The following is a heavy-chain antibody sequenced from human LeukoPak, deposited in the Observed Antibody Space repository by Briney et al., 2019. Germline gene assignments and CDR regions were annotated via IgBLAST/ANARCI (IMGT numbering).Heavy chain of an antibody. CDR2: IYYSGST. V-gene: IGHV4-39*07. CDR1: GGSISSSNYY. J-gene: IGHJ4*02. Sequence: PSETLSLTCTVSGGSISSSNYYWGWIRQPPGKGLEWIGSIYYSGSTYYNPSLKSRVTISVDTSKNQFSLKLSSVTAADTAVYYCARFEYSSSSSGIYWGQGTLVTVSS. D-gene: IGHD6-6*01. CDR3: ARFEYSSSSSGIY.